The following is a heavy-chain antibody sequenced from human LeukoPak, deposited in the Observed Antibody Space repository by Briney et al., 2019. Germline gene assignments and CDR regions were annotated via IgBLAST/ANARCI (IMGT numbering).Heavy chain of an antibody. V-gene: IGHV4-39*01. D-gene: IGHD5-12*01. Sequence: SETLSLTCSVSGDSITNTIYYWAWVRQPPGKGLVWIGTVYYTGATFYKPSLKSRVTVSADTSRNQFSLSLRSVTAADAAVYYCATIRRYGGNPAYYFDDWGQGTLVTVSS. J-gene: IGHJ4*02. CDR3: ATIRRYGGNPAYYFDD. CDR1: GDSITNTIYY. CDR2: VYYTGAT.